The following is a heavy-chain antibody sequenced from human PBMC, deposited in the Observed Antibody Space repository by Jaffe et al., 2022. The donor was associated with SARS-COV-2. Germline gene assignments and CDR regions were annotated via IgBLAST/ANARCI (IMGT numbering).Heavy chain of an antibody. CDR2: ISSSSSTI. D-gene: IGHD2-21*01. J-gene: IGHJ6*02. V-gene: IGHV3-48*02. CDR3: ARDQAYCGGDCYYGMDV. CDR1: GFTFSSYS. Sequence: EVQLVESGGGLVQPGGSLRLSCAASGFTFSSYSMNWVRQAPGKGLEWVSYISSSSSTIYYADSVKGRFTISRDNAKNSLYLQMNSLRDEDTAVYYCARDQAYCGGDCYYGMDVWGQGTTVTVSS.